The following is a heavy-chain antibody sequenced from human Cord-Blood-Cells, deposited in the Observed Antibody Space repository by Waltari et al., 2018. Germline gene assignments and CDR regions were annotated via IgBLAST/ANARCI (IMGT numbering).Heavy chain of an antibody. CDR3: ARSYCSSTSCSFDY. CDR1: GASIRSGISY. J-gene: IGHJ4*02. Sequence: QVQLQESGPGLVKPSQTLSLTCTIPGASIRSGISYWSWIARPAGKGLEWIGYIYTSGSTNYNPSLKSRVTISVDTSKNQFSLKLSSVTAADTAVYYCARSYCSSTSCSFDYWGQGTLVTVSS. D-gene: IGHD2-2*01. V-gene: IGHV4-61*09. CDR2: IYTSGST.